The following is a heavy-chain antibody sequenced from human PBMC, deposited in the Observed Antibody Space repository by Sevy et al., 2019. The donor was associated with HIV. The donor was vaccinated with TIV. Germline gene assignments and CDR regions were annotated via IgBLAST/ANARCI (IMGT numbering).Heavy chain of an antibody. Sequence: ASVKVSCKVSGYIFTELSMHWVRQAPGKGLEWMGGFDPEEGETIYAQKFQGRVTMTEDTSTDTGYMDLSSLRSEYTSVYYCATDSVVLKGRYYDRSGYLHYWGQGTLVTVSS. CDR2: FDPEEGET. D-gene: IGHD3-22*01. CDR1: GYIFTELS. J-gene: IGHJ4*02. CDR3: ATDSVVLKGRYYDRSGYLHY. V-gene: IGHV1-24*01.